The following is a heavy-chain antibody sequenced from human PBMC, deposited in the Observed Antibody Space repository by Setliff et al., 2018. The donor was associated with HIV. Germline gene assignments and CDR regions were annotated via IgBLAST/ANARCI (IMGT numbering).Heavy chain of an antibody. D-gene: IGHD2-2*01. V-gene: IGHV3-30*04. CDR2: ISYDGSDK. CDR1: GFTFGSYA. CDR3: ARQAYCSSTSCEGY. Sequence: GGSLRLSCAASGFTFGSYAMHWVRQAPGRGLEWVAAISYDGSDKFYADSVKGRFTISRDNSKNTLYLQMNSLGAEDTAVYYCARQAYCSSTSCEGYWGQGALVTVSS. J-gene: IGHJ4*02.